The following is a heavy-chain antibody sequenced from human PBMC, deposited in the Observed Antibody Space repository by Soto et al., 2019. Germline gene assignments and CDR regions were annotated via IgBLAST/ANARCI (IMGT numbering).Heavy chain of an antibody. CDR2: ISAYNGNT. J-gene: IGHJ4*02. D-gene: IGHD4-17*01. CDR3: ARDLYGDADY. Sequence: RASVQVSCKASGYTFTSYGISWVRQAPGQGLEWMGWISAYNGNTNYAQKLQGRVTMTTDTSTSTAYMELRSLRSDYTAVYYCARDLYGDADYWGQGTLVTVSS. V-gene: IGHV1-18*01. CDR1: GYTFTSYG.